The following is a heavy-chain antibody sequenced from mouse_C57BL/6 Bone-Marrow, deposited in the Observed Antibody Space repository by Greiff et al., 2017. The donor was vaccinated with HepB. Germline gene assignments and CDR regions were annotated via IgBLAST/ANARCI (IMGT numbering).Heavy chain of an antibody. CDR2: IYPRSGNT. D-gene: IGHD3-2*02. CDR1: GYTFTSYG. J-gene: IGHJ4*01. V-gene: IGHV1-81*01. CDR3: ARGKAAQATADAMDY. Sequence: QVQLQQSGAELARPGASVKLSCKASGYTFTSYGISWVKQRTGQGLEWIGEIYPRSGNTYYNEKFKGKATLTADKSSSTAYMELRSLTSEDSAVYFCARGKAAQATADAMDYWGQGTSVTVSS.